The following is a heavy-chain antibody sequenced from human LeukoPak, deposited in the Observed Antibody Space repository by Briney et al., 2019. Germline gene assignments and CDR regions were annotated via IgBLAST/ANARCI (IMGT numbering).Heavy chain of an antibody. D-gene: IGHD7-27*01. J-gene: IGHJ4*02. V-gene: IGHV4-30-4*01. CDR3: ARGRTGDPHFDY. Sequence: SETLSLTCTVSGGSISSGDYYWNWIRQSPGKGLEWIGYIYYSESTYYNPSLRSRVTISIDRSKDQFSLKLSSVTAADTAVYYCARGRTGDPHFDYWGQGTLVTVSS. CDR2: IYYSEST. CDR1: GGSISSGDYY.